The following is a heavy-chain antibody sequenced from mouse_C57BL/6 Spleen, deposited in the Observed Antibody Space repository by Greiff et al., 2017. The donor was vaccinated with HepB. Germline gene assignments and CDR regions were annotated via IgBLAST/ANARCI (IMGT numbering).Heavy chain of an antibody. CDR2: ISYSGST. D-gene: IGHD1-1*01. Sequence: DVKLQESGPGLAKPSQTLSLTCSVTGYSITSDYWNWIRKFPGNKLEYMGYISYSGSTYYNPSLKSRISITRDTSKNQYYLQLNAVTTEDTATYYGARHSSYPDWYFDVWGTGTTVTVSS. V-gene: IGHV3-8*01. CDR3: ARHSSYPDWYFDV. J-gene: IGHJ1*03. CDR1: GYSITSDY.